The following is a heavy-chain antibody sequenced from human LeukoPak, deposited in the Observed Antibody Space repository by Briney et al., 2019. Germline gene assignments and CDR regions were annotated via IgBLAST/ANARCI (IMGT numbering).Heavy chain of an antibody. CDR2: ISSGSSAI. J-gene: IGHJ4*02. CDR1: GFTFSASN. D-gene: IGHD3-10*01. V-gene: IGHV3-48*02. Sequence: GGSLRLSCAASGFTFSASNMNWVRQAPEKGPEWVSSISSGSSAIYYADSVRGRFTISRDNAKKSLYLQMNSLRDEDTAVYYCARRYGYFDYWGQGTLVTVSS. CDR3: ARRYGYFDY.